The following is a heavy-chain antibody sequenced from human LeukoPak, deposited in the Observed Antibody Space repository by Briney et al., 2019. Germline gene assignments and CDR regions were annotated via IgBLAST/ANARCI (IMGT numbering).Heavy chain of an antibody. D-gene: IGHD2-2*01. CDR3: ARQVHSRGWMDQ. CDR1: DDSINHCDYY. CDR2: IYYGGGT. J-gene: IGHJ4*02. V-gene: IGHV4-39*01. Sequence: SETLSLTCTVSDDSINHCDYYWGWIRQSPGKGLEYIGSIYYGGGTWYNPSLKSRVTISIDTSRRQFSLRVTSMTTPDTAVYYCARQVHSRGWMDQWGQGILVTVSS.